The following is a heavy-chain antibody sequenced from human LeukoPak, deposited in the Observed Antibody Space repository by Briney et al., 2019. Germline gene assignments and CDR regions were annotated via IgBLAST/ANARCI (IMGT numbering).Heavy chain of an antibody. CDR3: ANLGMRSGVPPGW. D-gene: IGHD6-19*01. Sequence: QSGGSLRLSCAASGFTFSSYGMHWVRQAPGKGLEWVAFIRYDGSNKYYADSVKGRFTISRDNSKNTLYLQMNSLRAEDTAVYYCANLGMRSGVPPGWWGQGTLVTVSS. J-gene: IGHJ4*02. CDR1: GFTFSSYG. CDR2: IRYDGSNK. V-gene: IGHV3-30*02.